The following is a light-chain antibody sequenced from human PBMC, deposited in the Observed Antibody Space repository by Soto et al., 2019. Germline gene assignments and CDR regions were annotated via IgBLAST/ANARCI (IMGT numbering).Light chain of an antibody. CDR3: QQYGGSPRIT. CDR2: GAS. J-gene: IGKJ5*01. V-gene: IGKV3-20*01. Sequence: ELVLTQSPGTLSLSPGERATLSCRSSQTVYRDYLAWFQQKPGQPPRLLIYGASNRATGIPDRSSGSGSGTDFTLIINRLEPEDVAIYYCQQYGGSPRITFGQGTRLEI. CDR1: QTVYRDY.